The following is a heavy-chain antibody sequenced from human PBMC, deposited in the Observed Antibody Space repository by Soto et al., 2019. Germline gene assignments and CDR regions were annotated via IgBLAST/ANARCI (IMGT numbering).Heavy chain of an antibody. J-gene: IGHJ4*02. V-gene: IGHV3-23*01. D-gene: IGHD6-19*01. CDR2: ISGSGGST. Sequence: EVQLLESGGGLVQPGGSLRLSCAASGFTFSSYAMSWVRQAPGKGLEWVSAISGSGGSTYYADSVKGRFTISRDNSKNALYQQMNSLRAEDTAVYYCAKARHPIAVAGSSDYWGQGTLVTVSS. CDR3: AKARHPIAVAGSSDY. CDR1: GFTFSSYA.